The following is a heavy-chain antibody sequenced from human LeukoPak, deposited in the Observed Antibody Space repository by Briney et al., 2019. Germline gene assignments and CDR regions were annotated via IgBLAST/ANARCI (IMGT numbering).Heavy chain of an antibody. J-gene: IGHJ5*02. CDR2: ISYDGSNK. Sequence: RGGSLRLSCAASGFTFSSYAMHWVRQAPGKGLEWVAVISYDGSNKYYADSVKGRFTISRDNSKNTLYLQMNSLRAEDTAVYYCARDQKNYYYDSSGRGFDPWGQGTLVTVSS. CDR3: ARDQKNYYYDSSGRGFDP. V-gene: IGHV3-30-3*01. CDR1: GFTFSSYA. D-gene: IGHD3-22*01.